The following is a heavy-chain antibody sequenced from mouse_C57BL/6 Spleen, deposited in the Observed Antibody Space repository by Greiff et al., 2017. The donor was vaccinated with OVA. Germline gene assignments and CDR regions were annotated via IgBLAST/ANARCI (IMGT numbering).Heavy chain of an antibody. J-gene: IGHJ1*03. CDR1: GYAFSSYW. V-gene: IGHV1-80*01. Sequence: QVHVKQSGAELVKPGASVKISCKASGYAFSSYWMNWVKQRPGKGLEWIGQIYPGDGDPNSNGKFKGKATLTADKSSSTAYMQLSSLTSEDSAVYFCAREGSSGWYFDVWGTGTTVTVSS. CDR2: IYPGDGDP. CDR3: AREGSSGWYFDV. D-gene: IGHD1-1*01.